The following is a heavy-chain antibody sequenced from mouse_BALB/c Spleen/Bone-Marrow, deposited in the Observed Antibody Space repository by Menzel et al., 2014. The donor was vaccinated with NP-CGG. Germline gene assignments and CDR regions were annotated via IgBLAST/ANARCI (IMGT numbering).Heavy chain of an antibody. CDR1: GYTFTSYW. D-gene: IGHD2-1*01. CDR2: INPSNGRT. CDR3: ARCYYGNYFDY. Sequence: QVQLQQSGAELVKPGASVKLSCKASGYTFTSYWMHWVKQRPGQGLEWIGEINPSNGRTNYNEKFKSKATLTVDKSSSTAYMQLSSLTSEDSAVYYCARCYYGNYFDYWGQGSTHTDSP. J-gene: IGHJ2*01. V-gene: IGHV1S81*02.